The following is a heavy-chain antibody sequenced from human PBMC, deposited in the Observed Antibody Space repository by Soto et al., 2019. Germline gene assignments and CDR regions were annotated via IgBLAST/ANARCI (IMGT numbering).Heavy chain of an antibody. V-gene: IGHV4-39*01. D-gene: IGHD2-21*02. CDR1: GGSISSSSYF. Sequence: PSETLSLTCSVSGGSISSSSYFWGWIRQPPGKGLEWIGSIYYSGSTYYNPSLKSRVTVSVDTSKNQFSLKLSSVTAADTAVYYCARHPSDFWFDPWCQGTLVSVST. CDR3: ARHPSDFWFDP. CDR2: IYYSGST. J-gene: IGHJ5*02.